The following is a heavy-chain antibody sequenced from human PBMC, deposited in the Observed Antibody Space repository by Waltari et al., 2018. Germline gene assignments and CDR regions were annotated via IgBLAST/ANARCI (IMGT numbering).Heavy chain of an antibody. CDR3: ARRDFWSGQDWFDP. J-gene: IGHJ5*02. CDR2: IYYSGST. D-gene: IGHD3-3*01. V-gene: IGHV4-59*01. CDR1: GGSISSYY. Sequence: QVQLQESGPGLVKPSETLSLTCTVSGGSISSYYWSWIRQPPGKGLEWIGYIYYSGSTNYNPSLKSRVTISVDTSKNQFSLKLSSVTAADTAVYYCARRDFWSGQDWFDPWGQGTLVTVSS.